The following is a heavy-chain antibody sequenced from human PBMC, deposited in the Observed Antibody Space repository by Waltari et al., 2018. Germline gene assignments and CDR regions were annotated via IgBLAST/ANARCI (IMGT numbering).Heavy chain of an antibody. V-gene: IGHV3-23*01. CDR1: GFTISSYA. Sequence: EVQLLESGGGLVQPGGSLRLSCAASGFTISSYAMNWVRQAPGKGVGLVSGISGRGGGTYYADAVKGRFTISRDNSKNTLYLQMNSLRAGDTAVYYCAKDRRYISSWSTVFDIWGQGTMVTVSS. CDR2: ISGRGGGT. D-gene: IGHD6-13*01. J-gene: IGHJ3*02. CDR3: AKDRRYISSWSTVFDI.